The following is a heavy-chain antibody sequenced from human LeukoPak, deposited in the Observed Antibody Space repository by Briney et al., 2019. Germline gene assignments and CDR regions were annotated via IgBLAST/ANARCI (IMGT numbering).Heavy chain of an antibody. J-gene: IGHJ4*02. V-gene: IGHV3-74*01. CDR2: INSDGSST. Sequence: GGSLRLSCAASGFTFSRDWMHWVRQAPGKGLVWASRINSDGSSTNYADSMKGRFTISRDNAKNTLYLQMNSLRAEDTAVYYCGRALGSYFDYWSQGTLVTVSS. D-gene: IGHD1-26*01. CDR1: GFTFSRDW. CDR3: GRALGSYFDY.